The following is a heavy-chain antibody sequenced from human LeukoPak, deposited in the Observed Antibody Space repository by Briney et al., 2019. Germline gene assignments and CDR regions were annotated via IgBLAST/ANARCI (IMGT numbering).Heavy chain of an antibody. J-gene: IGHJ3*02. CDR2: ISPSDGRA. D-gene: IGHD3-22*01. Sequence: GASVKVSCKASGYTFTSHDLHWLRQAPGQGLQWMGIISPSDGRATFAQRFQGRVTLTRDTSTNTVYMEVSSLTSEDTAVYCCARRDSYYDTSGFYHDAFDIWGQGTPVTVSS. CDR3: ARRDSYYDTSGFYHDAFDI. V-gene: IGHV1-46*01. CDR1: GYTFTSHD.